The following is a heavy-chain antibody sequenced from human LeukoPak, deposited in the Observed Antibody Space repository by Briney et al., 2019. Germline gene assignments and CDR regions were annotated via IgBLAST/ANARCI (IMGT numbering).Heavy chain of an antibody. CDR3: ATGYSGYHSNYYYMDV. CDR2: ISSSGSTI. J-gene: IGHJ6*03. V-gene: IGHV3-11*04. CDR1: GFTFSDYY. D-gene: IGHD5-12*01. Sequence: PGGSLRLSCAASGFTFSDYYMSWIRQAPGKGLEWVSYISSSGSTIYYADSVKGRFTISRDNAKNSLYLQMNSLRAEDTAVYYCATGYSGYHSNYYYMDVWGKGTTVTVSS.